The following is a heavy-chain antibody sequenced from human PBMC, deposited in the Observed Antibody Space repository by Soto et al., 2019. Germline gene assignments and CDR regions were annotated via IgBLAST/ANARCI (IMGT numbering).Heavy chain of an antibody. Sequence: QVQLVQSGAEEKKPGSSVKVSCKASGGTFSSYAISWVRQAPGQVLEWMGGIIPIFGKANYAQKFQCRVRITADDSTITVYMALRRLRAEDTAVYYCARMLLNYYGSGARDYWGQGNLVTVPS. D-gene: IGHD3-10*01. V-gene: IGHV1-69*01. CDR2: IIPIFGKA. CDR3: ARMLLNYYGSGARDY. CDR1: GGTFSSYA. J-gene: IGHJ4*02.